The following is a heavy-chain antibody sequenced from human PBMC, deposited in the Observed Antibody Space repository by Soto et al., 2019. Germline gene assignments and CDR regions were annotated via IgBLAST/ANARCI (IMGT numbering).Heavy chain of an antibody. J-gene: IGHJ4*02. V-gene: IGHV1-69*13. D-gene: IGHD3-3*01. CDR3: ARRLGGLEYYFDY. CDR1: GGTFSSYA. Sequence: ASVKVSCKASGGTFSSYAISWVRQAPGQGLEWMGGIIPIFGTANYAQKFQGRVTITADESTSTAYMELSSLRSEDTAVYYCARRLGGLEYYFDYWGQGTLVTVSS. CDR2: IIPIFGTA.